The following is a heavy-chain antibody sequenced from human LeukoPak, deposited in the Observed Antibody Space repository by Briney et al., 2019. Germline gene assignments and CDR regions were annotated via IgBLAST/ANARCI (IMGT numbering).Heavy chain of an antibody. CDR1: GGSFSGYY. J-gene: IGHJ6*02. CDR2: INHSGST. D-gene: IGHD3-3*01. Sequence: SETLSLTCAVYGGSFSGYYWSWIRQPPGKGLEWIGEINHSGSTNYNPSLKSRVTISVDTSKNQFSLKLSSVTAADTAVYYCARHEAYYDFWSGYTDTYGMDVWGQGTTVTVSS. V-gene: IGHV4-34*01. CDR3: ARHEAYYDFWSGYTDTYGMDV.